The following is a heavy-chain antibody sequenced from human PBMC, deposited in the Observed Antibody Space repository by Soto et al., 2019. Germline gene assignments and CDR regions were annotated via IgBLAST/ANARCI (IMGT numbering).Heavy chain of an antibody. CDR1: GYSFTTNW. J-gene: IGHJ4*02. CDR2: IYPSDSDT. CDR3: ARAYGARFAY. Sequence: GESLKISYKGSGYSFTTNWIGWVRQMPGKGLEWMGIIYPSDSDTRYSPSFQGQVSISADKSISTAYLQWSSLKASDTAMYYCARAYGARFAYWGQGSLVTVSS. V-gene: IGHV5-51*01. D-gene: IGHD4-17*01.